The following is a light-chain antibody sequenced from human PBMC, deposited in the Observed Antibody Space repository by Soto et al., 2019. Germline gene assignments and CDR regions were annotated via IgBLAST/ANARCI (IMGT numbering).Light chain of an antibody. Sequence: QSALTQPASVSGSPGQSITISCTGTSSDVGGYNYVSWYQQHPGKAPKLMIYEVSNRPSGVSNRFSGSKSGNTASLTISGLQAEDEGDYFCSSYGSTSTRYDFGTGTKVTVL. V-gene: IGLV2-14*01. CDR2: EVS. CDR3: SSYGSTSTRYD. J-gene: IGLJ1*01. CDR1: SSDVGGYNY.